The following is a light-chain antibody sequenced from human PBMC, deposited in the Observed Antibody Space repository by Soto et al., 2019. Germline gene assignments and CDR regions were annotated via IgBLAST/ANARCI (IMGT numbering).Light chain of an antibody. Sequence: EFGLTKSTATLSLSPGERTTLSCKPTQTVFSNYIGWYQQKPGQAPSLLIYDVSIRATGIPARFNGSGSGTEFTLTISSLQSEDSAVYYCQQYNNWPPTFGQGTRLEIK. CDR2: DVS. V-gene: IGKV3-15*01. CDR3: QQYNNWPPT. CDR1: QTVFSN. J-gene: IGKJ5*01.